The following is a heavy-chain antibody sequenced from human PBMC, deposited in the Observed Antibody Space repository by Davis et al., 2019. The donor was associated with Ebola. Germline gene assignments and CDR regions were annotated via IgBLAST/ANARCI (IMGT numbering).Heavy chain of an antibody. CDR3: ARALLGVNYYYYGMDV. CDR1: GFTFSSYA. CDR2: ISYDGSNK. J-gene: IGHJ6*02. V-gene: IGHV3-30-3*01. Sequence: GESLKISCAASGFTFSSYAMHWVRQAPGKGLEWVAVISYDGSNKYYADSVKGRFTISRDNAKNTLYLQMNSLRAEDTAVYYCARALLGVNYYYYGMDVWGQGTTVTVSS. D-gene: IGHD2-8*02.